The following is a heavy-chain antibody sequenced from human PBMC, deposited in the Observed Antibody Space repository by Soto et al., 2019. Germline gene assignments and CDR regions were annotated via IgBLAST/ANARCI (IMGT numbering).Heavy chain of an antibody. Sequence: SVKVSCKASGFTFTSSAVQWVRQARGQRLEWIGWIVVGSGNTNYAQKFQERVTITRDMSTSTAYMELSSLRSEDTAVYYCAAASVDLGSSSEYYYYYYGMDVWGQGTTVTVS. J-gene: IGHJ6*02. CDR3: AAASVDLGSSSEYYYYYYGMDV. CDR2: IVVGSGNT. D-gene: IGHD6-6*01. V-gene: IGHV1-58*01. CDR1: GFTFTSSA.